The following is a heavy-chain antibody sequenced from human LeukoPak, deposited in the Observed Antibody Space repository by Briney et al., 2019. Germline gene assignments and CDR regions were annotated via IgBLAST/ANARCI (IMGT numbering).Heavy chain of an antibody. V-gene: IGHV3-13*01. CDR2: IGTAGDT. J-gene: IGHJ4*02. CDR3: ARWLRSKGFFDY. D-gene: IGHD5-12*01. CDR1: GFTFSSYD. Sequence: GGSLRLSCAASGFTFSSYDRHWVRQATGKGLEWVSAIGTAGDTYYPGSVKGRFTISRENAKNSLYLQMNSLRAGDTAVYYCARWLRSKGFFDYWGQGTLVTVSS.